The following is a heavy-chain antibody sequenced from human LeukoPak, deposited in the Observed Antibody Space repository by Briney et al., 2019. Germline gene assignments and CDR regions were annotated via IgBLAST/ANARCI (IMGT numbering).Heavy chain of an antibody. CDR2: IYYSGST. D-gene: IGHD6-6*01. CDR1: GGSISSYY. J-gene: IGHJ2*01. Sequence: PSETLSLTCTVSGGSISSYYWSWIRQPPGKGLEWIGYIYYSGSTNYNPSLKSRVTISVDTSKNQFSLKLSSLIAADTAVYYCARDRSIAARPDTWYFDLWGRGTLVTVSS. V-gene: IGHV4-59*01. CDR3: ARDRSIAARPDTWYFDL.